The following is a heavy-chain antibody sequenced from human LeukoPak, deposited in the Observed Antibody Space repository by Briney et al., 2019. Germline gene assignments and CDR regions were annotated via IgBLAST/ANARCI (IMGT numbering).Heavy chain of an antibody. CDR1: GGSFSGYY. Sequence: SETLSLTCAVYGGSFSGYYWSWLRQPPGKGLEWIGEINHSGSTNYNPSLKSRVTISVDTSKNQFSLKLSSVTAADTAVYYCARQKSRHGYFDYWGQGTLVAASS. CDR3: ARQKSRHGYFDY. V-gene: IGHV4-34*01. J-gene: IGHJ4*02. CDR2: INHSGST.